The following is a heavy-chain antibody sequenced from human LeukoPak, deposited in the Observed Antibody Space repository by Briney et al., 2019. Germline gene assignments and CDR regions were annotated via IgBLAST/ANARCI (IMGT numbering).Heavy chain of an antibody. CDR3: ARSYCSSTSCYPFDY. V-gene: IGHV1-69*13. CDR2: IIPIFGTA. CDR1: GGTFSSYA. J-gene: IGHJ4*02. D-gene: IGHD2-2*01. Sequence: GASVKVSCKASGGTFSSYAISWVRQAPGQGLEWMGGIIPIFGTANYAQKFLGRVTITADESMRTAYMELSSLRSEDTAVYYCARSYCSSTSCYPFDYWGQGTLVTVSS.